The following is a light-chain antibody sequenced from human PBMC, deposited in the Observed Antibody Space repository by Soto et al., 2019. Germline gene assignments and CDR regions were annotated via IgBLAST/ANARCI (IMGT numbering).Light chain of an antibody. CDR3: QQRYNWPPT. CDR2: DAS. V-gene: IGKV3-11*01. J-gene: IGKJ1*01. Sequence: EIVLTQAPATLSFSPCERSTLSCRASQYVSSFLAWYQQKAGQAPRLLIYDASHRATGIPARFSGSGSGTDFTLTINSLEPEDFALYYCQQRYNWPPTFGQGTKVDIK. CDR1: QYVSSF.